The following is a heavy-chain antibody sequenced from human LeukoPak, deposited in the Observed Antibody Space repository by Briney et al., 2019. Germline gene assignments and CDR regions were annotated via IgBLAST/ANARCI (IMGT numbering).Heavy chain of an antibody. CDR3: AKSLIGYLRGLDY. J-gene: IGHJ4*02. Sequence: SGGSLRLSCAASGFTFSNFAMSWVREAPGKGLEWVSSINGGGGSTYYVDSVKGRFTISRDNSKNTLYLQMNSLRVEDTAVYYCAKSLIGYLRGLDYWGQGTLVTVSS. CDR1: GFTFSNFA. D-gene: IGHD3-9*01. V-gene: IGHV3-23*01. CDR2: INGGGGST.